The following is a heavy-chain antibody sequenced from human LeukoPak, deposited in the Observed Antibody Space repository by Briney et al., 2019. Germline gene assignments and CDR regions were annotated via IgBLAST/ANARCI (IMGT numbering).Heavy chain of an antibody. V-gene: IGHV4-59*01. J-gene: IGHJ4*02. CDR1: GGSISSYY. Sequence: NPSETLSLTCTVSGGSISSYYWSWIRQPPGKGLEWIGYIYYSGSTNYNPSLMSRVTISVDTSKNQFSLKLSSVTAADTAVYYCARGYGDYDYWGQGTLVTVSS. D-gene: IGHD4-17*01. CDR2: IYYSGST. CDR3: ARGYGDYDY.